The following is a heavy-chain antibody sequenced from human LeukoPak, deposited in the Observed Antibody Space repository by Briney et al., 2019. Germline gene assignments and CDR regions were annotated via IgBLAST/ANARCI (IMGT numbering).Heavy chain of an antibody. CDR2: ISSSSTYI. J-gene: IGHJ6*02. CDR3: ARPHPRTVFGVFSYYYGMDV. CDR1: GFTFSGYS. Sequence: GGSLRLSWAASGFTFSGYSINWVRKAPGKGLEWVSSISSSSTYIYYADSVKGRFTISRDNAKKSLYLQMNSLRAEDTAVYYCARPHPRTVFGVFSYYYGMDVWGQGTTVTVSS. V-gene: IGHV3-21*01. D-gene: IGHD3-3*01.